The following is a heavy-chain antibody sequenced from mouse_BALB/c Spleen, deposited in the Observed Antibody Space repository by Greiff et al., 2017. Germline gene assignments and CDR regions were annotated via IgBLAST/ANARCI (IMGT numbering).Heavy chain of an antibody. CDR3: AREGYRYDDAMDY. V-gene: IGHV5-9-4*01. J-gene: IGHJ4*01. CDR2: ISSGGSYT. D-gene: IGHD2-14*01. Sequence: EVHLVESGGGLVKPGGSLKLSCAASGFTFSSYAMSWVRQSPEKRLEWVAEISSGGSYTYYPDTVTGRFTISRDNAKNTLYLEMSSLRSEDTAMYYCAREGYRYDDAMDYWGQGTSVTVSS. CDR1: GFTFSSYA.